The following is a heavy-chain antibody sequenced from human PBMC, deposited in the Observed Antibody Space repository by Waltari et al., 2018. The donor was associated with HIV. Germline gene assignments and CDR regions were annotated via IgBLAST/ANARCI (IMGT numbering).Heavy chain of an antibody. CDR3: ARGGYGWLPDGY. Sequence: QVQLVASGGGVVPPGRSLRLSCAASGFPFSSSAIHWVRQAPGKGLEWVAVISYDGSNKYYADPVKGRFTISRDNSKNTLYLQMNSLRAEDTAVYYCARGGYGWLPDGYWGQGTLVTVSS. J-gene: IGHJ4*02. D-gene: IGHD5-18*01. V-gene: IGHV3-30-3*01. CDR2: ISYDGSNK. CDR1: GFPFSSSA.